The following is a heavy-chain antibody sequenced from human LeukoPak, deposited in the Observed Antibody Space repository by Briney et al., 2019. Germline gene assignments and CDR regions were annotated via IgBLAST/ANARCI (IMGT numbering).Heavy chain of an antibody. CDR2: INPNSGGT. CDR1: GYTFTGYY. CDR3: MRGGGSSSWEPDLFDP. V-gene: IGHV1-2*02. J-gene: IGHJ5*02. Sequence: SVKVSCKASGYTFTGYYMHWVRQAPGQGLEWMGWINPNSGGTNYAQKFQGRVTMTRDTSISTAYMELNRLTSDDRAVYYCMRGGGSSSWEPDLFDPWGQGTLVTVSS. D-gene: IGHD6-13*01.